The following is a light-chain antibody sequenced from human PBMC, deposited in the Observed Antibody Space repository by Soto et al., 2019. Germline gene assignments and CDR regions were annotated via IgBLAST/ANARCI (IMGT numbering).Light chain of an antibody. J-gene: IGKJ4*01. Sequence: EIVMTQSPATLSVSPGERVTLSCRASQSVRSDYFAWYQQKPGQAPRVIIFGVSTRATAIPDRFSGSGSGTDFTLTISRLEPEDFALYYCQQYGNSPPTFGGGTKVDIK. V-gene: IGKV3-20*01. CDR1: QSVRSDY. CDR2: GVS. CDR3: QQYGNSPPT.